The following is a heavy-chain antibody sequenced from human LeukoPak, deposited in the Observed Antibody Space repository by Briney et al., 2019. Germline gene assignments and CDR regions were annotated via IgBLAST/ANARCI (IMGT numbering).Heavy chain of an antibody. CDR2: ISTNGETT. CDR1: GFPFNTHF. V-gene: IGHV3-64D*06. Sequence: GGSLRLSCSASGFPFNTHFMHWVRQTPGKALEYVSTISTNGETTFYADSVTGRFTISRDNSQNTLYLQMSSLRPDDTAVYYCVKDLSGTWSFDYWAREPWSPSPQ. D-gene: IGHD1-26*01. J-gene: IGHJ4*02. CDR3: VKDLSGTWSFDY.